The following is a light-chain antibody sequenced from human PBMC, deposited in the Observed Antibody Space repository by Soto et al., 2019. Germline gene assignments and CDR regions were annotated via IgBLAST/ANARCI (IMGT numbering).Light chain of an antibody. CDR1: SSNIGTNT. CDR3: AAWDDSLNEV. V-gene: IGLV1-44*01. Sequence: QSVLTQAPSASWTPGQRVTISCSGSSSNIGTNTVNWYQQLPGTAPKLLIYSNNQRPSGVPDRFSGSKSGTSASLAISGLQSEDEADYYCAAWDDSLNEVFGTGTKVTVL. CDR2: SNN. J-gene: IGLJ1*01.